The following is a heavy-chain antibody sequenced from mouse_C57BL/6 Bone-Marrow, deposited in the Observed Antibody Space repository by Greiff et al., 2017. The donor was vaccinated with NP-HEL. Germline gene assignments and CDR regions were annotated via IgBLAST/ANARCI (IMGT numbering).Heavy chain of an antibody. J-gene: IGHJ2*01. CDR3: ARRTTAYYFDY. CDR2: ISSGGSYT. V-gene: IGHV5-6*02. D-gene: IGHD1-2*01. Sequence: EVMLVESGGDLVKPGGSLKLSCAASGFTFSSYGMSWVRQTPDKRLEWVATISSGGSYTYYPDSVKGRFTISRDNAKNTLYLQMSSLKAEDTAMYYCARRTTAYYFDYWGQGTTLTVSS. CDR1: GFTFSSYG.